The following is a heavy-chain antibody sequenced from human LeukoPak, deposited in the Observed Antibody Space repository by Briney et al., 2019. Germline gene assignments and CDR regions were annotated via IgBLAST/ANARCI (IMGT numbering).Heavy chain of an antibody. CDR3: AKQLGYCSDGSCYFPY. V-gene: IGHV3-23*01. CDR1: GFTFSSSA. J-gene: IGHJ4*02. Sequence: GGSLRLSCAASGFTFSSSAMSWVRQAPGKGLGWVSAISNNGGYTYYADSVQGRFTISRDNSKSTLCLQMNSLRAEDTAVYYCAKQLGYCSDGSCYFPYWGQGTLVTVSS. CDR2: ISNNGGYT. D-gene: IGHD2-15*01.